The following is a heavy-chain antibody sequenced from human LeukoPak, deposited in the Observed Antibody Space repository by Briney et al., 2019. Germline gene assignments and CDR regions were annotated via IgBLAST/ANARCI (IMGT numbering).Heavy chain of an antibody. CDR2: IKSKTDGGTT. CDR3: TTDLTVTTGDY. CDR1: GFTFSNAW. J-gene: IGHJ4*02. D-gene: IGHD4-11*01. V-gene: IGHV3-15*01. Sequence: AGGSLRLSCAASGFTFSNAWMSWVRQAPGKGLEWVGRIKSKTDGGTTDYAAPVKGRFTISRDDSKNTLYLQMNSLKTEDTAVYYCTTDLTVTTGDYWGQGTLVTVSS.